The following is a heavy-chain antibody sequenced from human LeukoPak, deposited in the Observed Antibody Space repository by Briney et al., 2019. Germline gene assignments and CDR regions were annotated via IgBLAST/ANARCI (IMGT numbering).Heavy chain of an antibody. CDR3: ARDVGLTQGGTFDY. V-gene: IGHV4-38-2*02. J-gene: IGHJ4*02. Sequence: SETLSLTCTVSGYSISTGYYWGWIRQPPGKGLEWIGSIYHSGSTHYNSSLKSRVTISVDTSKNQLSLKLSSMTAADTAVYYCARDVGLTQGGTFDYWGQGTLVTVSS. CDR1: GYSISTGYY. D-gene: IGHD1-1*01. CDR2: IYHSGST.